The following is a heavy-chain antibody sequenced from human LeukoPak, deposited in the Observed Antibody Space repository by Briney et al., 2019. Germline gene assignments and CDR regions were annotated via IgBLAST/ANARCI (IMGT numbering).Heavy chain of an antibody. J-gene: IGHJ4*02. CDR1: GYSFTSHW. D-gene: IGHD3-10*01. V-gene: IGHV5-10-1*01. Sequence: GESLKISCKGSGYSFTSHWISWVRQTPDKGLEWLGRIDPRDSYPNYSPSFQGHVTISDDRSISTVYLQWSSLRASDTAMYYCVRRSYDSGSYDYWGQGTLVTVSS. CDR2: IDPRDSYP. CDR3: VRRSYDSGSYDY.